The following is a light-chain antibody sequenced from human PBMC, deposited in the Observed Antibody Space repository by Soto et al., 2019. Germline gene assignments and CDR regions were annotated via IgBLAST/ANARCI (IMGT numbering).Light chain of an antibody. CDR1: QAVSSK. CDR3: QQYIRWPLT. V-gene: IGKV3D-15*01. J-gene: IGKJ4*01. CDR2: DAS. Sequence: EMVVTQSPATLSVSPGERVTLSCRTSQAVSSKLSWYQQKPGQPPSLLIYDASTRATGTPARFSGSGSGTEFTLAVSSLQSEDYALYFCQQYIRWPLTFSGGTKVEIK.